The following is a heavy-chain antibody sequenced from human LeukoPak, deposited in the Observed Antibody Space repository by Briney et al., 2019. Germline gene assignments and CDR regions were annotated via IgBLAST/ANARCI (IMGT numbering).Heavy chain of an antibody. V-gene: IGHV1-18*01. CDR1: GYTFTNYG. Sequence: ASVKVSCKASGYTFTNYGISWVRQAPGQGLEWMGWIGAYNGNTNYAQNFQDRFTMTTDTSTSTAYMELRSLRSDDTAMYYCARDVSWGSAYDGSGYTLHWLDYWGQGTLVTVSS. CDR2: IGAYNGNT. J-gene: IGHJ4*02. CDR3: ARDVSWGSAYDGSGYTLHWLDY. D-gene: IGHD3-22*01.